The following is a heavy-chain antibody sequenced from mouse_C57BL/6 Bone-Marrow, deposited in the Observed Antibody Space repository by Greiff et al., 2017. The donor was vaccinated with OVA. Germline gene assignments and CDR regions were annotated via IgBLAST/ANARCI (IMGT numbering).Heavy chain of an antibody. CDR1: GYTFTDYN. J-gene: IGHJ3*01. D-gene: IGHD1-1*01. V-gene: IGHV1-22*01. CDR3: ARGVITTFAY. CDR2: INPNNGGT. Sequence: VHVKQSGPELVKPGASVKMSCKASGYTFTDYNMHWVKQSHGKSLEWIGYINPNNGGTSYNQKFKGKATLTVNKSSSTAYMELRSLTSEDSAVYYCARGVITTFAYWGQGTLVTVSA.